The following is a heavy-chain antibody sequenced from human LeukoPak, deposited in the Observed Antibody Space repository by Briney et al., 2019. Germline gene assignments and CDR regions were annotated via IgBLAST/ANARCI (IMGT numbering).Heavy chain of an antibody. J-gene: IGHJ3*02. CDR1: GFTVSSNY. CDR2: IYSGGST. CDR3: ARYPDYGDYHDAFDI. Sequence: GGPLRLSCAASGFTVSSNYMSWVRQAPGKGLEWVSVIYSGGSTYYADSVKGRFTISRDNSKNKLYLQMNSLRAEDTAVYYCARYPDYGDYHDAFDIWGQGTMVTVSS. V-gene: IGHV3-66*02. D-gene: IGHD4-17*01.